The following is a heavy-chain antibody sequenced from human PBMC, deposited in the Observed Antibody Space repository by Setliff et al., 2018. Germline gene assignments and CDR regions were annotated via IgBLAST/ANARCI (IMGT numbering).Heavy chain of an antibody. J-gene: IGHJ6*03. CDR2: MNPNSGNT. Sequence: GASVKVSCKASGYTFTSYDINWVRQATGQGLEWMGWMNPNSGNTGYAQKFQGRVTITRNTSISKAYMELSSLRSEDTAVYYCARGNPGGEWLLYYYYYYMDVWGKGTTVTVSS. D-gene: IGHD3-3*01. V-gene: IGHV1-8*03. CDR3: ARGNPGGEWLLYYYYYYMDV. CDR1: GYTFTSYD.